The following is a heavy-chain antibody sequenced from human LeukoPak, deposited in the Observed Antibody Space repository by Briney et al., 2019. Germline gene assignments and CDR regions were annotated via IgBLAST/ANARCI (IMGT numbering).Heavy chain of an antibody. V-gene: IGHV1-2*02. Sequence: ASVKVSCKASGYIFTAYHMHWVRQASGQGLEWMGWINPYSGGTKYALKFQGRVTLTTDTSISTAYMDLSRLTSDDTAVYYCAREGCSTSNCHVIGDDKWFDPWGQGTLVTVSS. CDR1: GYIFTAYH. J-gene: IGHJ5*02. CDR3: AREGCSTSNCHVIGDDKWFDP. D-gene: IGHD2-2*01. CDR2: INPYSGGT.